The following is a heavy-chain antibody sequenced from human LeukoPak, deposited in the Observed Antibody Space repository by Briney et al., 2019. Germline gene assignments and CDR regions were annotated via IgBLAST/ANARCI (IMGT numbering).Heavy chain of an antibody. D-gene: IGHD6-19*01. V-gene: IGHV4-59*01. Sequence: PSETLSLTCTVSGGSISSYYWSWIRQPPGKGLEWIGYIYYSGSTNYNPSFKSRVTISVDTSKNQFSLKLSSVTAADTAVYYCARSSGWFVSLDDWGQGTLVTVSS. CDR2: IYYSGST. J-gene: IGHJ4*02. CDR1: GGSISSYY. CDR3: ARSSGWFVSLDD.